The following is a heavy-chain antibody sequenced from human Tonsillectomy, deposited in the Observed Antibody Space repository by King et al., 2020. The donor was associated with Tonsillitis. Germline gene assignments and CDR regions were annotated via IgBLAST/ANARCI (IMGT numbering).Heavy chain of an antibody. J-gene: IGHJ6*02. CDR1: GFTFTNAW. CDR2: IKSKGDGGAT. V-gene: IGHV3-15*01. Sequence: VQLVESGGDLVKPGGSLRLSCAASGFTFTNAWMSWVRQAPGKGLEWVGRIKSKGDGGATEDDAPVKGRFTISRDDSINMVFLQMNSLRTEDTAVYYGTTGAKDRGMDVWGQGTTVTVSS. CDR3: TTGAKDRGMDV.